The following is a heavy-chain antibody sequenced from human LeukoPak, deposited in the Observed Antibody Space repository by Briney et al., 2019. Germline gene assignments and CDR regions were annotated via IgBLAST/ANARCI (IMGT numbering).Heavy chain of an antibody. CDR1: GFTFSSYG. CDR3: AKEGTSLYYFDY. D-gene: IGHD1-1*01. CDR2: IWYDGSNK. V-gene: IGHV3-30*02. Sequence: GGSLRLSCAASGFTFSSYGMHWVRQTPGKGLEWVAVIWYDGSNKYYADSVKGRFTISRDNSKNTLYLQMNSLRAEDTAVYYCAKEGTSLYYFDYWGQGTLVTVSS. J-gene: IGHJ4*02.